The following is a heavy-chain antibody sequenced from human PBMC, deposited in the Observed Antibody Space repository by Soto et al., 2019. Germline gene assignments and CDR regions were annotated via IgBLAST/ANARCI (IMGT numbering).Heavy chain of an antibody. CDR3: ARKEVDRASFFYAMDV. CDR2: VFPGESDA. Sequence: EVQLVQSGAEVKKPGESLEISCKGLGFHFFNYYIGWVRQTPAKGLEWMGFVFPGESDATYSPSFQGQVTMSADKTTSTAYLRWRSLKTSDTATYFCARKEVDRASFFYAMDVWGQGTTVTVSS. CDR1: GFHFFNYY. J-gene: IGHJ6*02. D-gene: IGHD2-2*01. V-gene: IGHV5-51*01.